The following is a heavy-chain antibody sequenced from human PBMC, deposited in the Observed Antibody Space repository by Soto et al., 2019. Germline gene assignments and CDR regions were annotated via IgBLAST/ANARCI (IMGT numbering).Heavy chain of an antibody. Sequence: PGGSLRLSCAASGFTFSSYGMHWVRQAPGKGLEWVAVISYDGSNKYYADSVKGRFTISRDNSKNTLYLQMNSLRAEDTAVYYCAKEIEDIVATNDYWGQGTLVTVSS. D-gene: IGHD5-12*01. CDR2: ISYDGSNK. J-gene: IGHJ4*02. CDR1: GFTFSSYG. V-gene: IGHV3-30*18. CDR3: AKEIEDIVATNDY.